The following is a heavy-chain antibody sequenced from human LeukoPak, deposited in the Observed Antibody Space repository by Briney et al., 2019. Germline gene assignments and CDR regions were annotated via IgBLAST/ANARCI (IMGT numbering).Heavy chain of an antibody. CDR2: ISSSSSYI. CDR3: ARDSLIVATKGGEVDY. J-gene: IGHJ4*02. V-gene: IGHV3-21*01. Sequence: PGGSLRLSCGASGFTLSRYSMKGVRQARGKGVEGGSYISSSSSYIYYADSVKGRFTISRDNAENAVYLQMNSLRAEDTAVYYCARDSLIVATKGGEVDYWGQGTLATVSS. CDR1: GFTLSRYS. D-gene: IGHD5-12*01.